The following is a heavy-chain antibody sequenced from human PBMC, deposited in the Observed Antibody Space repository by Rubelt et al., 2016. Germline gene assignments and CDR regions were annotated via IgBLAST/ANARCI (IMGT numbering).Heavy chain of an antibody. D-gene: IGHD3-22*01. CDR1: GFTFSSYG. CDR2: ISYDGSNK. J-gene: IGHJ5*02. V-gene: IGHV3-30*03. CDR3: ARDTNDSSGYYLGWFDP. Sequence: VQLVESGGGLVQPGGSLRLSCAASGFTFSSYGMHWVRQAPGKGLEWVAVISYDGSNKYYADSVKGLFTISRDNAKNTLYLQMNSLRAEDTAVYYCARDTNDSSGYYLGWFDPWGQGTLVTVSS.